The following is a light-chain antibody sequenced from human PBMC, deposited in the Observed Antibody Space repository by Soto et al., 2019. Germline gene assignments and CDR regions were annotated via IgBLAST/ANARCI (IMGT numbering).Light chain of an antibody. CDR2: GAS. V-gene: IGKV3-15*01. J-gene: IGKJ2*01. Sequence: EVVMTQSPATLSVSPGERVTLSCRASQSASSNLAWYQQKPGQAPCLLIYGASTRAAVIPSRFSGSGSGAEFTLTISGLQSEDCAVYYCQQDNKWPYTLGQGTNLEIK. CDR1: QSASSN. CDR3: QQDNKWPYT.